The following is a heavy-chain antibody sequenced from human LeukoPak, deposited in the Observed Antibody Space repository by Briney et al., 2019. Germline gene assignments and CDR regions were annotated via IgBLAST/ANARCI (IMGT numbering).Heavy chain of an antibody. CDR3: AKGSGYSQIFDY. Sequence: PGGSLRLSCAASGFTFSSYWMSWVRQAPGKGLEWVANIKEDGSEKYYVDSVKGRFTISRDNAKNSLYLQMNSLRAEDTAVYYCAKGSGYSQIFDYWGQGTLVTVSS. V-gene: IGHV3-7*01. D-gene: IGHD6-13*01. J-gene: IGHJ4*02. CDR1: GFTFSSYW. CDR2: IKEDGSEK.